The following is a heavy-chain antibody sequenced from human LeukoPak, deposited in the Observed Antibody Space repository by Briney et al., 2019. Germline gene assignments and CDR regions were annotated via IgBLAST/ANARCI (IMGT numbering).Heavy chain of an antibody. Sequence: PGGSLRLSCAASGFTFNSYAMSWVRQAPGKGLEWVSAISGSGGSTYYADSVKGRFTISRDNSKNTLYLQMNSLRAEDTAVYYCAACIAAAGTIDYWGQGTLVTVSS. J-gene: IGHJ4*02. CDR1: GFTFNSYA. CDR3: AACIAAAGTIDY. D-gene: IGHD6-13*01. CDR2: ISGSGGST. V-gene: IGHV3-23*01.